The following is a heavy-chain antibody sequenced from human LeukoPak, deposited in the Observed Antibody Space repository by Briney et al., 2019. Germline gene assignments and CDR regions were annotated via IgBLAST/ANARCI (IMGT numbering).Heavy chain of an antibody. D-gene: IGHD3-10*01. J-gene: IGHJ6*03. CDR1: VGASSGYY. CDR2: INHSGST. Sequence: PSETLSLTCAVYVGASSGYYWSWIRQPPGKGLEWIGEINHSGSTNYNSSLKSLVTISVDTSKNQFSLKLSSVPAADTAVYYCARGYYGSGSHCCHMDVWGKGTTIPVS. CDR3: ARGYYGSGSHCCHMDV. V-gene: IGHV4-34*01.